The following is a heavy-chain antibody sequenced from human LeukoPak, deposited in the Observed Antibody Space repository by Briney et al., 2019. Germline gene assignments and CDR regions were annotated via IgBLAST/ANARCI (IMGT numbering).Heavy chain of an antibody. CDR1: GYTFTGYY. J-gene: IGHJ6*02. Sequence: ASVKVSCKASGYTFTGYYMHWVRQAPGQGLEWMGWINPNSGGTNYAQKFQGWVTMTRDTSISTAYMELSRLRSDNMAVYYCARETSADYYGMDVWGQGTTVTVSS. D-gene: IGHD1-26*01. V-gene: IGHV1-2*04. CDR2: INPNSGGT. CDR3: ARETSADYYGMDV.